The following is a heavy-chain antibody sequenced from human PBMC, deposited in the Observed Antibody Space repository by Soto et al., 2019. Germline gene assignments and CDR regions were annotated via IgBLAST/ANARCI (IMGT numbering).Heavy chain of an antibody. D-gene: IGHD2-2*01. V-gene: IGHV3-21*01. CDR2: ISSSTSYV. CDR3: ARDPSEGRVGNWFES. CDR1: GFTFSRYG. Sequence: GGSLRLSCAASGFTFSRYGMNWVRQAPGKGLEWVSSISSSTSYVYYADSVKGRFSVSRDNAKKILYLEMYALRTEDTAFYYCARDPSEGRVGNWFESWGQGTLVTVSS. J-gene: IGHJ5*01.